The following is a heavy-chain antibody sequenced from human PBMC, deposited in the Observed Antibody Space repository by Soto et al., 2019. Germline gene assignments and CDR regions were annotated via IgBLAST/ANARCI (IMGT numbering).Heavy chain of an antibody. V-gene: IGHV3-23*01. CDR1: GFPFSAYA. CDR3: AKNYYFDH. Sequence: GGSLSLSCAASGFPFSAYAMSWVRQAPGKGLEWVSSINVDDSTYYADSVKGRFTISRDNSKSTVFLELSSLRVEDTATFYCAKNYYFDHWGQGTQVTVSS. CDR2: INVDDST. J-gene: IGHJ4*02.